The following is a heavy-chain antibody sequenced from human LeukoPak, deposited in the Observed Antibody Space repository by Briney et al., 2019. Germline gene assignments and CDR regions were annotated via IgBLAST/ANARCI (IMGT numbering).Heavy chain of an antibody. CDR2: IYYSGST. V-gene: IGHV4-31*03. Sequence: PSETLSLTCTVSGGSISSGGYYWSWIRQHPGKGLEWIVYIYYSGSTYYNPSLKSRVTISVDTSKNQFSLKLSSVTAADTAVYYCAASRGCSSTSCYVYFDYWGQGTLVTVSS. D-gene: IGHD2-2*01. CDR3: AASRGCSSTSCYVYFDY. CDR1: GGSISSGGYY. J-gene: IGHJ4*02.